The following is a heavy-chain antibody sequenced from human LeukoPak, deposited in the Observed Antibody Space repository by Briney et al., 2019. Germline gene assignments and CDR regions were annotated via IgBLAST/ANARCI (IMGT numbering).Heavy chain of an antibody. D-gene: IGHD6-13*01. CDR3: ARSPFSSSWYTTHYYYYYMDV. J-gene: IGHJ6*03. V-gene: IGHV1-18*01. CDR1: GYMFTTYG. Sequence: GASVKVSCKASGYMFTTYGISWVRQAPGQGLEWMGWISGYNGNTNYAQKLQGRVTMATDTSTSTAYMELRSLRSDDTAVYFCARSPFSSSWYTTHYYYYYMDVWGQGTTVTVSS. CDR2: ISGYNGNT.